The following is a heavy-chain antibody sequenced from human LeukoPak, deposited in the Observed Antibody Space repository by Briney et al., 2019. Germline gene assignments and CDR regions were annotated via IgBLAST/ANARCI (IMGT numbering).Heavy chain of an antibody. CDR2: ISSSSSYI. Sequence: GGSLRLSCAASGFTFSSYSMNWVRQAPRKGLEWVSSISSSSSYIYYADSVKGRFTISRDNAKNSLYLQMNSLRAEDTAVYYCARGRGRYCSSTSCSFDYWGQGTLVTVSS. D-gene: IGHD2-2*01. CDR3: ARGRGRYCSSTSCSFDY. J-gene: IGHJ4*02. V-gene: IGHV3-21*01. CDR1: GFTFSSYS.